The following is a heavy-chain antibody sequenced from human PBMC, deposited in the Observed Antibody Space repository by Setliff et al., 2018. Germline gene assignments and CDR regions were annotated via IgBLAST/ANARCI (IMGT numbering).Heavy chain of an antibody. D-gene: IGHD1-26*01. CDR1: GYSISSDYY. J-gene: IGHJ4*02. CDR3: ARGPRYSGSYYVNY. CDR2: IYYSGST. V-gene: IGHV4-38-2*01. Sequence: SETLSLTCAVSGYSISSDYYWGWIRQPPGKGLEWIGSIYYSGSTYYNPSLKSRVTISVDTSKNQFSLNLSSVTAADTAVYYCARGPRYSGSYYVNYWGQGTLVTVSS.